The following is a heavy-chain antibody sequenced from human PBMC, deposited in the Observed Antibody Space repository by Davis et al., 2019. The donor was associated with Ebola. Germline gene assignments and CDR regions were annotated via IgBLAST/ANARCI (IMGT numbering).Heavy chain of an antibody. J-gene: IGHJ5*02. CDR3: ARRPTVNWFDP. D-gene: IGHD4-17*01. Sequence: SETLSLTCSVSGDSISSNYAYWGWIRQPPDKGLEWIGNINFRGTTYYSPSLKSRTTISVDTSKNQFSLQLTSVTAADTAIYYCARRPTVNWFDPWGQGTLVTVSS. V-gene: IGHV4-39*01. CDR1: GDSISSNYAY. CDR2: INFRGTT.